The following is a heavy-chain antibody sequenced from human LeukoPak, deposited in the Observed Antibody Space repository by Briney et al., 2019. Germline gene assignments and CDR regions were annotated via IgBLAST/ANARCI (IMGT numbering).Heavy chain of an antibody. Sequence: PGGSLRLSCAASGFTFSSYAMSWVRQAPGKGMEWVSAISGSGGSTYYADSVKGRFTISRDNSKNTLYLQMNSLRAEDTAVYYCAKDLGRYYGSGSYYKWGVFDYWGQGTLVTFSS. CDR1: GFTFSSYA. CDR2: ISGSGGST. J-gene: IGHJ4*02. CDR3: AKDLGRYYGSGSYYKWGVFDY. V-gene: IGHV3-23*01. D-gene: IGHD3-10*01.